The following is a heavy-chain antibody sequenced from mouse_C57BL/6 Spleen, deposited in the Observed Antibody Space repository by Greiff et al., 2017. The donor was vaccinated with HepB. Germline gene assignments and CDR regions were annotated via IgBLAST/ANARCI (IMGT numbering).Heavy chain of an antibody. CDR1: GYTFTSYW. Sequence: QVQLQQPGAELVKPGASVKLSCKASGYTFTSYWMQWVKQRPGQGLEWIGEIDRTDSYNKYNQKFKGKATLTVDTDASTAYMQLRSLTSEDSAVYYCARKDYYGSSYPDYWGQGTPLTVSS. CDR2: IDRTDSYN. CDR3: ARKDYYGSSYPDY. V-gene: IGHV1-50*01. J-gene: IGHJ2*01. D-gene: IGHD1-1*01.